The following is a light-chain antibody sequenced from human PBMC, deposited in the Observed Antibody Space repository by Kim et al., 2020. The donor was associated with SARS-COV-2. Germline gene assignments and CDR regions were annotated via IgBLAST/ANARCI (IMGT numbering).Light chain of an antibody. CDR1: QSVYSDY. J-gene: IGKJ1*01. Sequence: EIVFPQSPFPLCLSPGDRATLSCRASQSVYSDYLAWYQQKPGQAPRLLIHEASIRATGIPDRFSGSGSGTDFTLTIRRLQPEDFAVYSCQQYGSSWTFGQGTKVDIK. CDR3: QQYGSSWT. CDR2: EAS. V-gene: IGKV3-20*01.